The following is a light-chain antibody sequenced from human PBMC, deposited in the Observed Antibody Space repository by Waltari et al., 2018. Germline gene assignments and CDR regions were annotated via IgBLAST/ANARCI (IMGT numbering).Light chain of an antibody. Sequence: FILTQPHSVSESPGKTVTISCSRSRGRIARNYVQWYQQRPVSSPTVVIRGDTQRPSGVPDRFSCSIDSSSNSASLTISGLKTEDEADYYCQSYDSTDVIFGGGTKLTVL. V-gene: IGLV6-57*01. CDR3: QSYDSTDVI. CDR1: RGRIARNY. CDR2: GDT. J-gene: IGLJ2*01.